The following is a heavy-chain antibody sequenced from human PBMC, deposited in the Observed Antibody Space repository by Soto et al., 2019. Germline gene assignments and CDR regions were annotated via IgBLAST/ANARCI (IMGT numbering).Heavy chain of an antibody. J-gene: IGHJ4*02. CDR2: ISTGDTT. V-gene: IGHV3-66*01. D-gene: IGHD3-10*01. CDR3: ARAMSDYGSAYFDY. CDR1: GITVTWNY. Sequence: GGSLRLSCAASGITVTWNYMTWVRQAPGKGLEWVSVISTGDTTYYAESVRGRVTISRDNSKSTLYLQMNSLSAEDTAVYYCARAMSDYGSAYFDYWGQGTLVTVSS.